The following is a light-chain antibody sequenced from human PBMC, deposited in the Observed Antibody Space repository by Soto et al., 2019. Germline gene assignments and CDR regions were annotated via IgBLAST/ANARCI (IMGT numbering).Light chain of an antibody. V-gene: IGKV1-39*01. CDR1: QSISSY. J-gene: IGKJ2*01. CDR2: AAS. CDR3: QQSYTTPHT. Sequence: DIQMTQPPSSLSASVGDRVTITCRARQSISSYLNWYQQKPGKAPKLLIYAASSLQSGVPSRFSGSGSGTDFTLTIGSLQLEDFATYYCQQSYTTPHTFGQGTRLQIK.